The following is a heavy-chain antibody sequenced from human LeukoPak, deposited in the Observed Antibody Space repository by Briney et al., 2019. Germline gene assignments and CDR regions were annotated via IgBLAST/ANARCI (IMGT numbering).Heavy chain of an antibody. CDR1: GFTFSTYW. CDR2: IKPDGSEE. J-gene: IGHJ4*02. CDR3: AKPSRSSSNEY. V-gene: IGHV3-7*05. Sequence: PGGSLRLSCAASGFTFSTYWMTWARQAPGKGLEWVATIKPDGSEEYYVDSVEGRFTISRDNAKNSLYLQMNSLRAEDTAVYYCAKPSRSSSNEYWGQGTLVTVSS. D-gene: IGHD6-13*01.